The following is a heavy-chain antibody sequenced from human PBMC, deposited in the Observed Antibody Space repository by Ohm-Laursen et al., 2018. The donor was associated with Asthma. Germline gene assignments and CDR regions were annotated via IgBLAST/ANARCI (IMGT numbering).Heavy chain of an antibody. CDR2: INSDGSST. V-gene: IGHV3-74*01. J-gene: IGHJ6*02. CDR1: GFTFSSYW. D-gene: IGHD6-19*01. Sequence: GSLRLSCAASGFTFSSYWMHWVRQAPGKGLVWVLRINSDGSSTSYADSVKGRFTISRDNAKNTLYLQMNSLRAEDTAVYYCARVLEVSSGWYYYYYGMDVWGQGTTVTVSS. CDR3: ARVLEVSSGWYYYYYGMDV.